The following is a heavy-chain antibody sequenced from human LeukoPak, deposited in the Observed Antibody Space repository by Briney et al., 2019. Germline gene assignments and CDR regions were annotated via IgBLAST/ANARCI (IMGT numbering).Heavy chain of an antibody. CDR3: ARHSTRGGDYDY. Sequence: SETLSLTCTVSGGSISGYYWSWIRQPPGKGLEWIAYIYYSGSTNYNPSLKSRVTISVDTSKNQFSLRLSSVTAADTAVYYCARHSTRGGDYDYWGQGILVTVSS. V-gene: IGHV4-59*08. CDR2: IYYSGST. J-gene: IGHJ4*02. D-gene: IGHD4-17*01. CDR1: GGSISGYY.